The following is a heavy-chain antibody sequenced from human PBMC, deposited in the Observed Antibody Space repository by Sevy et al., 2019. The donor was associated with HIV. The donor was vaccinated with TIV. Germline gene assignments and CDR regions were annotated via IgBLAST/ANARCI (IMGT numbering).Heavy chain of an antibody. Sequence: GGSLRLSCAASGFTFSSHGMHWVRQAPGKGLKWLPVISYDESYKSYGDSVKGRFTISRDDSKNTLYLQMNSLRPEDTAVYYCARDSGYSINWYPAYWGQGTLVTVSS. CDR2: ISYDESYK. D-gene: IGHD6-13*01. V-gene: IGHV3-30*03. CDR1: GFTFSSHG. J-gene: IGHJ4*02. CDR3: ARDSGYSINWYPAY.